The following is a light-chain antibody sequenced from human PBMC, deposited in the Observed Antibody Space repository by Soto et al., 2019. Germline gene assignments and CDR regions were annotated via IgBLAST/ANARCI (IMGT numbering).Light chain of an antibody. CDR2: RNN. CDR1: SSNIGSNY. J-gene: IGLJ7*01. V-gene: IGLV1-47*01. CDR3: AAWDDSLSGPAV. Sequence: QSVLTQPPSASGTPGQRVTISCSGSSSNIGSNYVYWYQQLPGTAPKLLIYRNNQRPSGVPDRVSGSKSGTSASLAISGLRSEDEADYYCAAWDDSLSGPAVFGGGTQLTVL.